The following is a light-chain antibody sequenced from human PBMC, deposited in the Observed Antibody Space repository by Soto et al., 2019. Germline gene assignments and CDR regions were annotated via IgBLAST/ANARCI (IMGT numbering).Light chain of an antibody. Sequence: SYELTQPPSLSVAPGQTATITCGGDNIGSKSVHWYQQKPGQAPVLVVFDDSDRPSGIPERFSGSNSGNTATLTISRVEAGDEADYYCQVWDIRSDHVVFGGGTQLTVL. J-gene: IGLJ2*01. V-gene: IGLV3-21*02. CDR1: NIGSKS. CDR3: QVWDIRSDHVV. CDR2: DDS.